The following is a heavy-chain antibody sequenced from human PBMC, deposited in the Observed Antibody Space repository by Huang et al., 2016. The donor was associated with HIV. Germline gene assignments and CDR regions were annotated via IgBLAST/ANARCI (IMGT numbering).Heavy chain of an antibody. Sequence: EVRLLESGGRLVQSGEFLRLSCAASGFTFNIYAMSWVRQAPGKGLEWVAGISAKGDTKKYPDSVKGRFTISRDNSRSILYRQMSSLGVEATAMYYCAKPYSGSSNQVFDYWGQGTMVTVSS. CDR3: AKPYSGSSNQVFDY. CDR1: GFTFNIYA. D-gene: IGHD1-26*01. V-gene: IGHV3-23*01. CDR2: ISAKGDTK. J-gene: IGHJ4*02.